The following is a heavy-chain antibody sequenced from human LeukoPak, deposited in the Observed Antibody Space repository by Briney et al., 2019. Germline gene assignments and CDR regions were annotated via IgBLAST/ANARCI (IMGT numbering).Heavy chain of an antibody. CDR1: VGSMNRDHFY. V-gene: IGHV4-39*07. J-gene: IGHJ5*02. D-gene: IGHD3-10*01. CDR2: ISYSGKS. CDR3: ARNVFGAQNFSAP. Sequence: SETLSLTCDVSVGSMNRDHFYWAWIRQPPGKGLEWIGSISYSGKSEYSPSLKSRLSLSIYTSNSQVSLRLISMTAADTAGYFWARNVFGAQNFSAPWARGPLVSVPS.